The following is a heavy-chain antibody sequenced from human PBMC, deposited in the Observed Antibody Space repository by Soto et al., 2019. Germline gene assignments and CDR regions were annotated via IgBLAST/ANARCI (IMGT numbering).Heavy chain of an antibody. V-gene: IGHV3-11*01. J-gene: IGHJ4*02. CDR3: ARDFDVKADFWSGYYDY. Sequence: GGSLRLSCAASGFTFSDYYMSWIRQAPGKGLEWVSYISSSGSTIYYADSVKGRFTISRDNAKNSLYLQMNSLRAEDTAVYYCARDFDVKADFWSGYYDYWGQGTLVTVSS. CDR1: GFTFSDYY. D-gene: IGHD3-3*01. CDR2: ISSSGSTI.